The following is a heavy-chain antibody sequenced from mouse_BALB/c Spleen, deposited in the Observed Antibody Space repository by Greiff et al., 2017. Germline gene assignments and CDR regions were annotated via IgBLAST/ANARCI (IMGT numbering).Heavy chain of an antibody. CDR3: ARRIEGRGLYFDY. D-gene: IGHD2-2*01. CDR2: ISYDGSN. Sequence: EVKLVESGPGLVKPSQSLSLTCSVTGYSITSGYYWNWIRQFPGNKLEWMGYISYDGSNNYNPSLKNRISITRDTSKNQFFLKLNSVTTEDTATYYCARRIEGRGLYFDYWGQGTTLTVSS. V-gene: IGHV3-6*02. J-gene: IGHJ2*01. CDR1: GYSITSGYY.